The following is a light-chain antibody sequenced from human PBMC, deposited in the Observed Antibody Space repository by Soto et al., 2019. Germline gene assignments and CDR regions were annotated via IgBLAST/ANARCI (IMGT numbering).Light chain of an antibody. J-gene: IGKJ1*01. CDR3: QQSYPYPSGT. CDR2: AAS. Sequence: DIQMTQSPSSLSASVGDRVTITCRASQSISSYLNWYQQKPGKAPKLLIYAASSLQSGVPSRFSGSGSGTDFTLTISSLQPEDFATYYCQQSYPYPSGTFGQGNKVDMK. CDR1: QSISSY. V-gene: IGKV1-39*01.